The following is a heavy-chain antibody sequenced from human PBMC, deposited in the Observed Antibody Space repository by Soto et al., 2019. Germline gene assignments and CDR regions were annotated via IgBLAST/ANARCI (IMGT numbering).Heavy chain of an antibody. D-gene: IGHD6-25*01. J-gene: IGHJ4*01. CDR3: ARHEKTAKAPAHLDY. Sequence: GESLKISCKGSGYSFSSYWISWVRQMPGKGLEWVGRIDPSDSYTKDSLSLQGHVTISADKSISTAYLQWRSLRASDTAVYYCARHEKTAKAPAHLDYWGQGTLGTGAS. CDR2: IDPSDSYT. CDR1: GYSFSSYW. V-gene: IGHV5-10-1*01.